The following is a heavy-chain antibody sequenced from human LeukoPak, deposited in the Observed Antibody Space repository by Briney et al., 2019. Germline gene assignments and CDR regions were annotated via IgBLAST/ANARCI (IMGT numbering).Heavy chain of an antibody. CDR3: ARGGSVIARLIASD. CDR2: ISGNGGST. V-gene: IGHV3-23*01. J-gene: IGHJ4*02. D-gene: IGHD3-16*01. CDR1: GFTFSTYA. Sequence: PGGSLRLSCAASGFTFSTYAMSRVRQGPGKGLEWVASISGNGGSTYVADSVKGRFTISRDNSKNTLYLQMHSLRAEDTALYFCARGGSVIARLIASDWGQGTLVAVSS.